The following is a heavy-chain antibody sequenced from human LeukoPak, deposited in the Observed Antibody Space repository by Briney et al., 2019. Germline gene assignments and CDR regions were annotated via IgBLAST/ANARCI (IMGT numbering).Heavy chain of an antibody. Sequence: SETLSLTCAVYGGSFSGYYWSWIRQPPGKGLEWIGEINHSGSTNYNPSLKSRVTISVDTSKNQFSLKLSSVTAADTAVYYCARWRDYGDYVDYWGQGTLVTVSS. D-gene: IGHD4-17*01. J-gene: IGHJ4*02. CDR3: ARWRDYGDYVDY. CDR1: GGSFSGYY. CDR2: INHSGST. V-gene: IGHV4-34*01.